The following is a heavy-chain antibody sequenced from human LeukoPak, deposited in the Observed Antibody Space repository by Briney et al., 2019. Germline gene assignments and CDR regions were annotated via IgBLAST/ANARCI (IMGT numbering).Heavy chain of an antibody. J-gene: IGHJ6*03. CDR2: INPSGGST. Sequence: ASVKVSCKASGYTFTSYYMHWVRQAPGQGLEWMGIINPSGGSTSYARKFQGRVTMTRDMSTSTVYMELSSLRSEDTAVYYCARPGIAAAGSPYMDVWGKGTTVTVSS. CDR3: ARPGIAAAGSPYMDV. D-gene: IGHD6-13*01. CDR1: GYTFTSYY. V-gene: IGHV1-46*01.